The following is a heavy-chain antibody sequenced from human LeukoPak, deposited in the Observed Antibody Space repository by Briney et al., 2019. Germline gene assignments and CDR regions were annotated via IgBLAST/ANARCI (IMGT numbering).Heavy chain of an antibody. D-gene: IGHD2-8*01. CDR1: GYTFTSYG. V-gene: IGHV1-18*01. J-gene: IGHJ4*02. CDR2: ISAYNGNT. CDR3: ARESSCTNGVCFLD. Sequence: ASVKVSCKASGYTFTSYGISWVRQAPGQGLEWMGWISAYNGNTNYAQKLQGRVTRTTDTSTSTAYMELRSLRSDDTAVYYCARESSCTNGVCFLDWGQGTLVTVSS.